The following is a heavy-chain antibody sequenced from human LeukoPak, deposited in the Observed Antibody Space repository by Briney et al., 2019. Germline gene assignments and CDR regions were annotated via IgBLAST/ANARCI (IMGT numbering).Heavy chain of an antibody. Sequence: PGGSLRLSCAASGFTVSNNYMTWVRQAPGKGLEWVSITYSGGRTYYADSVKGRFTISRDNSKNTLYVQMNSLRVEDTAVYYCAGGLAAAGVPFDYWGQGTLVAVSS. CDR3: AGGLAAAGVPFDY. CDR2: TYSGGRT. V-gene: IGHV3-53*01. CDR1: GFTVSNNY. J-gene: IGHJ4*02. D-gene: IGHD6-13*01.